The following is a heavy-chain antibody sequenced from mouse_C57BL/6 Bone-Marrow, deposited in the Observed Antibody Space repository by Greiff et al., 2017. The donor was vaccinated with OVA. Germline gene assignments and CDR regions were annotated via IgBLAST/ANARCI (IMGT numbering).Heavy chain of an antibody. D-gene: IGHD2-3*01. CDR2: INSDGGST. CDR1: EYEFPSHD. V-gene: IGHV5-2*03. CDR3: ARRWLLPLYYAMDY. J-gene: IGHJ4*01. Sequence: EVKVVESGGGLVQPGESLKLSCESNEYEFPSHDMSWVRTTPEKRLELVAAINSDGGSTYYPDTMERRFIISRDNTKKTLYLQMSSLRSEDTALYYCARRWLLPLYYAMDYWGQGTSVTVSS.